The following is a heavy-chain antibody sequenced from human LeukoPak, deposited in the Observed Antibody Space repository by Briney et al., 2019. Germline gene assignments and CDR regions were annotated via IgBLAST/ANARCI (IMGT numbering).Heavy chain of an antibody. D-gene: IGHD2-15*01. CDR2: IYTSGST. CDR1: GGSTSSGSYY. Sequence: SETLSLTCTVSGGSTSSGSYYWSWIRQPAGKGLEWIGRIYTSGSTNYNPSLKSRVTISVDTSKNQFSLKLSSVTAADTAVYYCARGIVVVAQLGYYYYYMDVWGKGTTVTVSS. CDR3: ARGIVVVAQLGYYYYYMDV. J-gene: IGHJ6*03. V-gene: IGHV4-61*02.